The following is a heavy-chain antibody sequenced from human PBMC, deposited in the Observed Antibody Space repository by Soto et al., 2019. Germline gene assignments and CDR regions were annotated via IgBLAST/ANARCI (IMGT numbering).Heavy chain of an antibody. CDR2: INHYGST. CDR1: GGSFSSYY. CDR3: ATHCSSTSCYYTFDT. J-gene: IGHJ5*02. V-gene: IGHV4-34*01. Sequence: QVQLQQWGAGLLKPSETLSLTCAVYGGSFSSYYWSWIRQPPGKGLEWIGQINHYGSTDYNPSLKSRVTISVDTSMNHFSLRLSSVTAADTAMYYCATHCSSTSCYYTFDTWGQGTLVTVSS. D-gene: IGHD2-2*01.